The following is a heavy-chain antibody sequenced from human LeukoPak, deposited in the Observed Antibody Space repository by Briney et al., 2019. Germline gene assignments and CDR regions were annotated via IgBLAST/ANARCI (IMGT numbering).Heavy chain of an antibody. V-gene: IGHV3-7*01. CDR2: VRQDGGQK. CDR1: GFTFSSYW. J-gene: IGHJ4*02. Sequence: GGSLRLSCAASGFTFSSYWMTWVRQAPGKGLEWVANVRQDGGQKYYVYSVKGRFTIPRDNAESSLYLQMNSLRAEDTAVYYCGTQRSTGAIDYWGQGTLVTVSS. CDR3: GTQRSTGAIDY. D-gene: IGHD1-1*01.